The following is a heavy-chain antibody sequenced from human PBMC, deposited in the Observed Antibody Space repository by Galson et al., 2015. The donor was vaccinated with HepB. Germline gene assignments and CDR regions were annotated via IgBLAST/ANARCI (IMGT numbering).Heavy chain of an antibody. V-gene: IGHV3-74*01. Sequence: SLRLSCAASFSSYWMHWVRQPPGKGLVWVSRIKNDGTVTSYADAVKGRFTISRDNAKNTLYLQMNSLRVEDTAVYYCAKSDWLDSWGQGTLVTVSS. J-gene: IGHJ5*01. CDR3: AKSDWLDS. CDR2: IKNDGTVT. CDR1: FSSYW.